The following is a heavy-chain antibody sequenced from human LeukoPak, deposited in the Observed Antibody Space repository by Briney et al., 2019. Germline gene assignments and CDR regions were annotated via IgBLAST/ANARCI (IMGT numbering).Heavy chain of an antibody. D-gene: IGHD5-12*01. CDR1: GGSISSSLNY. V-gene: IGHV4-39*01. Sequence: SETLSLTCTVSGGSISSSLNYWGWIRQPPGKGLEWIGSIYYSGSTYYNPSLKSRVTISVDTSKNQFSLSLSSVTAADTAVYYCAALGGYSGYDWFSHFDYWGQGTLVTVSS. J-gene: IGHJ4*02. CDR2: IYYSGST. CDR3: AALGGYSGYDWFSHFDY.